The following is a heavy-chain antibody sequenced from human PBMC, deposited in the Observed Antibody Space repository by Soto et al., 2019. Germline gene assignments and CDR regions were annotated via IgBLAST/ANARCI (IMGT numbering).Heavy chain of an antibody. Sequence: QVQLQESGPGLVKHSQNLSLTCTVSGGSISTGGYYWNWIRQHPGKGLEWIGYFYYSGSTYYNPSLKSRVTISVNTSKHQFSLKLSSVTAADTAVYYCARSVFPWGQGTLVTVSS. CDR3: ARSVFP. CDR1: GGSISTGGYY. V-gene: IGHV4-31*03. J-gene: IGHJ5*02. CDR2: FYYSGST.